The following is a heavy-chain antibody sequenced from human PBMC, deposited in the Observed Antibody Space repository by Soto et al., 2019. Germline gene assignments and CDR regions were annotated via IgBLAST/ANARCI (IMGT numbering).Heavy chain of an antibody. Sequence: PSETLSLTCTVSGGSITSSNYYWGWIRQPPERGLEWIGSISYSGNTYYNPSLKSRLTISVDRSKNQFTLQLTSVTVADTAVYYCATSYGNAWYTYWGQGTQVTVS. V-gene: IGHV4-39*06. CDR2: ISYSGNT. CDR1: GGSITSSNYY. J-gene: IGHJ4*02. D-gene: IGHD6-13*01. CDR3: ATSYGNAWYTY.